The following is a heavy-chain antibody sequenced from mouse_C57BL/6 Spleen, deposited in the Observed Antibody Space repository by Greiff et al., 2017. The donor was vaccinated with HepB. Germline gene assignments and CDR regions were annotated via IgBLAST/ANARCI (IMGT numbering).Heavy chain of an antibody. CDR3: TEEAY. Sequence: VQLQQSGAELVRPGASVKLSCTASGFNIKDDYMHWVKQRPEQGLEWIGWIDPENGDTESASKFQGKSTITADTTSNTADLQLSPLTSEDTAVYDGTEEAYWGQGTLVTVSA. CDR2: IDPENGDT. J-gene: IGHJ3*01. V-gene: IGHV14-4*01. CDR1: GFNIKDDY.